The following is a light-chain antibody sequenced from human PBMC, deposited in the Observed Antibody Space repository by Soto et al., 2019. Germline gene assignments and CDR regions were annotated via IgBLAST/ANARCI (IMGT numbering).Light chain of an antibody. Sequence: QSALTQPPSAFGSPGQSVAISCTGTSSDVGDYNYVSWYQQHPGKAPKLMIYEVSKRPSGVPDRFSGSKSGNTATLTVSGLQAEDEADYYCSSFAGSNFVFGTGTKVTVL. CDR3: SSFAGSNFV. CDR1: SSDVGDYNY. CDR2: EVS. V-gene: IGLV2-8*01. J-gene: IGLJ1*01.